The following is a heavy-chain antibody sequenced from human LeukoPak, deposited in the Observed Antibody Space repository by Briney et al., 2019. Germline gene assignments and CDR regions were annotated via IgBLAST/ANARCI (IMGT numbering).Heavy chain of an antibody. CDR3: AKGITTFFGVVNPLSY. Sequence: GGSLRLSCAASGFTFSAYWMTWVRQAPGKGLEWVAVISYDGSNKYYADSVKGRFTISRDNSKNTLYLQMNSLRAEDTAVYYCAKGITTFFGVVNPLSYWGQGTLVTVSS. J-gene: IGHJ4*02. D-gene: IGHD3-3*01. CDR1: GFTFSAYW. V-gene: IGHV3-30*18. CDR2: ISYDGSNK.